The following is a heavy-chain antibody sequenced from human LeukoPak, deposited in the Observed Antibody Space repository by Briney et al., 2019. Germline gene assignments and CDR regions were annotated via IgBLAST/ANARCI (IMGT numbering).Heavy chain of an antibody. CDR3: ARAYSSSWQYFQH. V-gene: IGHV3-7*01. CDR2: IKQDGREK. D-gene: IGHD6-13*01. J-gene: IGHJ1*01. Sequence: PGGSLRLSCAASGFTFSSYWMSWVRQAPGKGLEWVANIKQDGREKYYVDSVKGRFTISRDNAKNSLYLQMNSLRAEDTAVYYCARAYSSSWQYFQHWGQGTLVTVSS. CDR1: GFTFSSYW.